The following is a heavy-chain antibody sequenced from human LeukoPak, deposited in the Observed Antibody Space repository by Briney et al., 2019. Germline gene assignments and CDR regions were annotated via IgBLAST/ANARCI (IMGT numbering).Heavy chain of an antibody. CDR3: ATNEGYAFHI. CDR1: GYTFTNYW. CDR2: IFAGDSDT. V-gene: IGHV5-51*01. Sequence: GESLKISCKGSGYTFTNYWIGWVRQMPGKGLEWMGIIFAGDSDTRYSPSFQGQVTISADRSISTAYLQWSSLQASDTAMYYCATNEGYAFHIWGQGTVVTVSS. J-gene: IGHJ3*02.